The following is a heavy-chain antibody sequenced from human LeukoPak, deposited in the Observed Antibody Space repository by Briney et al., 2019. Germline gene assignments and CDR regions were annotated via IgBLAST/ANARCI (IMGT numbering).Heavy chain of an antibody. Sequence: SGTLSLTCAVSGGSISSKWWSWVRQPPGKGLEWIGEIYHSGSTNYNPSLKSRVTISVDTSKNQSSLKLSSVTAADTAVYYCASSIAAAGIFSYYYMDVWGKGTTVTISS. D-gene: IGHD6-13*01. CDR2: IYHSGST. V-gene: IGHV4-4*02. CDR1: GGSISSKW. J-gene: IGHJ6*03. CDR3: ASSIAAAGIFSYYYMDV.